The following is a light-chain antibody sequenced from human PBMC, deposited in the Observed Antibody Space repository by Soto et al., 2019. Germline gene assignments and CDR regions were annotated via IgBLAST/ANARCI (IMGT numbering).Light chain of an antibody. CDR2: KAS. V-gene: IGKV1-5*03. Sequence: DIQMTQSPSTLSASVGDRVTITCRASQSISSWLAWYQQKPGKAPKLLIYKASSLESGVPSRFSGSGSGTEFTLTISSLQPDDFGTYYCQQYNSYPWTFGRGTKVEIK. CDR1: QSISSW. CDR3: QQYNSYPWT. J-gene: IGKJ1*01.